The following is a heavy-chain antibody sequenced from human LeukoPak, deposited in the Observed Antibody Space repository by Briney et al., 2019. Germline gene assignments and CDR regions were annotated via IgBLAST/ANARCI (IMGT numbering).Heavy chain of an antibody. J-gene: IGHJ4*02. D-gene: IGHD4-17*01. V-gene: IGHV3-66*01. CDR3: ARVDYDGDYSF. CDR1: GFTFTSYS. CDR2: IYNSGST. Sequence: GGSLRLSCAASGFTFTSYSMNWVRQAPGKGLEWVSIIYNSGSTYYADSVKGRFTISRDNSKNTVYLQMNRLRAEDTAVYYCARVDYDGDYSFWGQGTLVTVSS.